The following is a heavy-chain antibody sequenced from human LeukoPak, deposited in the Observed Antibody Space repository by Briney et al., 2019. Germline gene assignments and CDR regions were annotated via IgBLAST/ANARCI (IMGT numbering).Heavy chain of an antibody. CDR2: ISAYNGNT. J-gene: IGHJ4*02. D-gene: IGHD3-22*01. Sequence: ASVKVSCKASGYTFTSYGISWVRQAPGQGLEWMGWISAYNGNTNYAQKLQGRVTMTTDTSTSTAYMELRSLRSDDTAVYYCARAYYDSSGYSNFDYWGQGTLVTVPS. CDR3: ARAYYDSSGYSNFDY. CDR1: GYTFTSYG. V-gene: IGHV1-18*01.